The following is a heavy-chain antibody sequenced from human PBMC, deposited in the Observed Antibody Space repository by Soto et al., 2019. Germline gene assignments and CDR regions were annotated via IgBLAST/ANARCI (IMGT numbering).Heavy chain of an antibody. Sequence: PSETLSLTCTVSGGSIRNNFWSWIRQPPGKGLEWIGYIYYRGTTNYTPSLKSRVTISMDTSKRHFSLKLTPVTAADTAVYYCARDFDDTTGKYYYAMDVWGPGTAVTVSS. CDR3: ARDFDDTTGKYYYAMDV. CDR2: IYYRGTT. V-gene: IGHV4-59*01. CDR1: GGSIRNNF. D-gene: IGHD1-1*01. J-gene: IGHJ6*02.